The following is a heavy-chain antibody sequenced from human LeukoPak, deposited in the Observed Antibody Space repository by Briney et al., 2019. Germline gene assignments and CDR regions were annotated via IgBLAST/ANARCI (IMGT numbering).Heavy chain of an antibody. CDR3: ARLVYAIPGGYWYFDY. CDR2: INTNTGNP. CDR1: GYTFTNYA. D-gene: IGHD2-8*01. Sequence: GASVKVSCKASGYTFTNYAMNWVRQAPGQGLEWMGWINTNTGNPTYAQGFTGRFVFSLDTSVSTAYLQISSLKAEDTAVYYCARLVYAIPGGYWYFDYWGQGTLVTVSS. V-gene: IGHV7-4-1*02. J-gene: IGHJ4*02.